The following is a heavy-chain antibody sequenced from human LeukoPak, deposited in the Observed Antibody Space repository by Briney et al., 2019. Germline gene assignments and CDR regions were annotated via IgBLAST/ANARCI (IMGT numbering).Heavy chain of an antibody. Sequence: PSETLSLTCAVYGGSFSGYYWSWIRQPPGKGLEWIGEINHSGSTNYNPSLKSRVTISVDTSKNQFSLKLGSVTAADTAVYYCARAPLGYLMDVWGKGTTVTVSS. D-gene: IGHD6-13*01. CDR1: GGSFSGYY. J-gene: IGHJ6*04. CDR3: ARAPLGYLMDV. V-gene: IGHV4-34*01. CDR2: INHSGST.